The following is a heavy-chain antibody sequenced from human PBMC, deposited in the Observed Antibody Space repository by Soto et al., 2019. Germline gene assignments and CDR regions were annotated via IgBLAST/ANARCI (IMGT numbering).Heavy chain of an antibody. CDR2: INAGNGNT. J-gene: IGHJ3*02. Sequence: ASVKVSCKASGYTFTSYAMHWVRQAPGQRLEWMGWINAGNGNTKYSQKFQGRVTITADESTSTAYMELSSLRSEDTAVYYCARTSGSYYVAFDIWGQGTMVTVSS. CDR1: GYTFTSYA. D-gene: IGHD1-26*01. V-gene: IGHV1-3*01. CDR3: ARTSGSYYVAFDI.